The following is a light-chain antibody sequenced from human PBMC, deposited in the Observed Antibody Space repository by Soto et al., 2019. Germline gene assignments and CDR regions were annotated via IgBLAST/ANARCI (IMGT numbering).Light chain of an antibody. Sequence: IVLTQSPGTLSLSPGERATLSCRAREPVGSNFLAWYQQKPGQAPRLLIYGASTRATGIPDRFSGSGSGTEFTLTIRRLEPEDFALYHCQQYSASPTFGQGTKVEIK. V-gene: IGKV3-20*01. CDR2: GAS. J-gene: IGKJ1*01. CDR1: EPVGSNF. CDR3: QQYSASPT.